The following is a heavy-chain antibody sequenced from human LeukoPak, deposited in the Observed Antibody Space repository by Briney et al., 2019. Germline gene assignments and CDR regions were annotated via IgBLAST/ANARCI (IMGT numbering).Heavy chain of an antibody. CDR2: IYYSGTT. CDR3: ARSPGGGFDI. Sequence: PSETLSLTCTVSGXSITNFYWGWIRQSPGKGLELIGYIYYSGTTNYSPSLKSRVSISVDTFKKQFSLKLSSVTAADTAVYYCARSPGGGFDIWGQGTMVTVSS. V-gene: IGHV4-59*01. CDR1: GXSITNFY. D-gene: IGHD2-15*01. J-gene: IGHJ3*02.